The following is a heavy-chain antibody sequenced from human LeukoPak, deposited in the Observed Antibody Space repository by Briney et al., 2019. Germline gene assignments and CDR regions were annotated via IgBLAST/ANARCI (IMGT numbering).Heavy chain of an antibody. CDR2: TYSGGST. CDR1: GFTVSSNY. D-gene: IGHD2-15*01. CDR3: ARVAYAYYYYGMDV. V-gene: IGHV3-66*02. Sequence: GGSLRLSCVASGFTVSSNYMSWVRQAPGKGLEWVSATYSGGSTYYADSVKGRFTISRDNSKNTLYLQMNSLRAEDTAVYYCARVAYAYYYYGMDVWGQGTTVTVSS. J-gene: IGHJ6*02.